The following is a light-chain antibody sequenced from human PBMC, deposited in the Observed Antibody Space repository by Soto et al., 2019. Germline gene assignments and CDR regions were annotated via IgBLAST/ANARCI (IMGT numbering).Light chain of an antibody. CDR3: SSYTSSSTVA. CDR1: RSDIGDSNF. J-gene: IGLJ3*02. Sequence: QSALTQPASVSGSPGQSVTISCTGPRSDIGDSNFISWYQHSPGKAPRLLIYEVNNRPSGVSKRFSGSKAGNTASLTISGLLDDDEADYFCSSYTSSSTVAFGGGTKLTVL. V-gene: IGLV2-14*01. CDR2: EVN.